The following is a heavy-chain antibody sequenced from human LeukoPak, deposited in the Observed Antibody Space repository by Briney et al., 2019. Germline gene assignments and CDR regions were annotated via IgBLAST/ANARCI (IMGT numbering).Heavy chain of an antibody. V-gene: IGHV4-59*11. CDR1: GGSISSHY. CDR2: IYYSVST. Sequence: SETLSLTCTVSGGSISSHYWSWIRQPPGKGLEWIGYIYYSVSTNYNPSLKSRVTISVDTSKNQFSLKLSSVTAADTAVYYCARGHFYDSSGYFDWGQGTLVTVSS. J-gene: IGHJ4*02. D-gene: IGHD3-22*01. CDR3: ARGHFYDSSGYFD.